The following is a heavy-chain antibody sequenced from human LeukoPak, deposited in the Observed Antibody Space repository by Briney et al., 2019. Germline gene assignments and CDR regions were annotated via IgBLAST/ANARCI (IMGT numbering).Heavy chain of an antibody. Sequence: ESGPTLVNPTHTLTLTCTFSGFSVSTSGMCVSWIRQPPGKALEWLARIDWDDDKYYSTSLKTRLTISKDTSKNQVVLTMTNMDPVDTATYYCAHRHLRAGTLAFDYWGQGTLVTVSS. V-gene: IGHV2-70*12. CDR3: AHRHLRAGTLAFDY. CDR2: IDWDDDK. CDR1: GFSVSTSGMC. J-gene: IGHJ4*02. D-gene: IGHD6-19*01.